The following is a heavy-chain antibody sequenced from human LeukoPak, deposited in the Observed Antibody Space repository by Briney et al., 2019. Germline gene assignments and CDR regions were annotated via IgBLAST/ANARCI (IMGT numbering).Heavy chain of an antibody. CDR1: GYSLNTYW. CDR2: IYPGDSDI. Sequence: GESLKISCNASGYSLNTYWIGLVCQMPGEGLEWMGIIYPGDSDIRYSPSFQGQVTISADKSISTAYLQWSSLKASDTAMYYCARRGRYCDINCYIDYWGPGTLVTASS. CDR3: ARRGRYCDINCYIDY. D-gene: IGHD2/OR15-2a*01. V-gene: IGHV5-51*01. J-gene: IGHJ4*02.